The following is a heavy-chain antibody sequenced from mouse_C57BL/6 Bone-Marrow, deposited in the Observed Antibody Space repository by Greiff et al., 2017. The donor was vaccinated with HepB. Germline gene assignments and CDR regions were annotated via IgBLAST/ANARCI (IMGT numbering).Heavy chain of an antibody. Sequence: VQLQQSGPELVKPGASVKISCKASGYAFSSSWMNWVKQRPGKGLEWIGRIYPGDGDTNYKGKFKGKATLTADKSSSKAYMQLSSLTSEDSAVYFCAVYGNYDYWGQGTTLTVSS. CDR2: IYPGDGDT. J-gene: IGHJ2*01. D-gene: IGHD2-1*01. V-gene: IGHV1-82*01. CDR3: AVYGNYDY. CDR1: GYAFSSSW.